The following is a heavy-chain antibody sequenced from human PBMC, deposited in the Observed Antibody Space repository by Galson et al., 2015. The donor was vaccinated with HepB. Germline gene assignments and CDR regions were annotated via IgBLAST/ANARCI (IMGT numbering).Heavy chain of an antibody. CDR3: AKDISSLIAAAGD. Sequence: SLRLSCAASGFTFDDYGMHWVRQAPGKGLEWVSGISWNSGSIGYADSVKGRFTISRDNAKNSLYLQMNSLRAEDTALYYCAKDISSLIAAAGDWGQGTLVTVSS. CDR1: GFTFDDYG. J-gene: IGHJ4*02. CDR2: ISWNSGSI. V-gene: IGHV3-9*01. D-gene: IGHD6-13*01.